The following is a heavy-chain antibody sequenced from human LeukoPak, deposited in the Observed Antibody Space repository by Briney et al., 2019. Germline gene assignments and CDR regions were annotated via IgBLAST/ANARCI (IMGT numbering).Heavy chain of an antibody. CDR1: GGSISSSSYY. J-gene: IGHJ3*02. Sequence: SETLSLTCTVSGGSISSSSYYWGWIRQPPGKGLEWIGSIYYSGSTYYSPSLKSRVTISVDTSKNQFSLKLSSVTAADTAVYYCAGGYVASGGRDIVVVPAAGAFDIWGQGTMVTVSS. D-gene: IGHD2-2*01. CDR2: IYYSGST. V-gene: IGHV4-39*07. CDR3: AGGYVASGGRDIVVVPAAGAFDI.